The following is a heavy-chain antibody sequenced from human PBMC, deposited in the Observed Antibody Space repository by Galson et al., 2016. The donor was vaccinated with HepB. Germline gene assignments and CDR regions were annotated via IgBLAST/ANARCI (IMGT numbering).Heavy chain of an antibody. D-gene: IGHD6-19*01. CDR2: ISGSDTST. CDR1: GFSFSDHY. CDR3: AKELAMTGTYFQY. Sequence: SLRLSCAASGFSFSDHYMDWVRQAPGKGLEWVSDISGSDTSTDYADSVKGRFTISRDNSKNTLYLQMNSLRAEDTAIYYCAKELAMTGTYFQYWGQGTLVTVSS. J-gene: IGHJ1*01. V-gene: IGHV3-23*01.